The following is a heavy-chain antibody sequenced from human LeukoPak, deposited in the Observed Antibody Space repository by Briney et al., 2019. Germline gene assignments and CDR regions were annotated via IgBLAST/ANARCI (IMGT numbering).Heavy chain of an antibody. CDR3: ARGYYGSGSFFDY. CDR1: GGSISSYY. J-gene: IGHJ4*02. CDR2: IYYSGGT. D-gene: IGHD3-10*01. V-gene: IGHV4-59*01. Sequence: SETLSLTCTVSGGSISSYYWSWIRQPPGKGLEWIGYIYYSGGTNYNPSLKSRVTISVDTSKNQFSLKLSSVTAADTAVYYCARGYYGSGSFFDYWGQGTLVTVSS.